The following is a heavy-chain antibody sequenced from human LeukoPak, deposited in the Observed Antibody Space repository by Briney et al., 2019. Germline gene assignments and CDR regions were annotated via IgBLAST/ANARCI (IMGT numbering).Heavy chain of an antibody. Sequence: GASLRLSCAASGLTFSSYAMSWVRQAPGKGLEWVSAISGSGGSTYYADSVKGRFTISRDNSKNTLYLQMNSLRAEDTAVYYCAKLLLDYFDYWGQGTLVTVSS. CDR2: ISGSGGST. CDR3: AKLLLDYFDY. D-gene: IGHD2-15*01. V-gene: IGHV3-23*01. CDR1: GLTFSSYA. J-gene: IGHJ4*02.